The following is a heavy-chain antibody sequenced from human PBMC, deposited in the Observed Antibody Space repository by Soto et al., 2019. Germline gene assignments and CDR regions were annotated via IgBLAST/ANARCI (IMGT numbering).Heavy chain of an antibody. CDR2: IWYDGSNK. J-gene: IGHJ3*02. V-gene: IGHV3-33*01. D-gene: IGHD2-21*02. Sequence: QVQLVESGGGVVQPGRSLRLSCAASGFTFSSYGMHWVRQAPGKGLEWVAVIWYDGSNKYYADSVKGRFTISRDNSKNTLYLQMNSRRAEDTAVYYCARDFLSGGDHYDAFDIWGQGTMVTVSS. CDR3: ARDFLSGGDHYDAFDI. CDR1: GFTFSSYG.